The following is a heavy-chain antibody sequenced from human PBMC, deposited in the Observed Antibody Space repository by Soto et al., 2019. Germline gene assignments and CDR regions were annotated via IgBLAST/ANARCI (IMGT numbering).Heavy chain of an antibody. CDR1: GGSFSGHY. CDR2: INHSGST. J-gene: IGHJ6*03. CDR3: ARGRRGRYCSGGSCFPPGNYYYYYMDV. D-gene: IGHD2-15*01. Sequence: QVQLQQWGAGLLKPSETLSLTCAVYGGSFSGHYWSWIRQPPGKGLEWIGEINHSGSTNYKPSLKSRVTISVDTSKNQFSLKLSSVTAADTAVYYCARGRRGRYCSGGSCFPPGNYYYYYMDVWGKGTTVTVSS. V-gene: IGHV4-34*01.